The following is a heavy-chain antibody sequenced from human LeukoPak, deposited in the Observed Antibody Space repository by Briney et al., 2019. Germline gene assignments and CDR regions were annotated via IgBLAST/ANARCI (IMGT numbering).Heavy chain of an antibody. CDR3: ARQYSSGWYLTGFDP. CDR1: GGSFSGYY. CDR2: INHSGST. D-gene: IGHD6-19*01. Sequence: PSETLSLTCAVYGGSFSGYYWSWIRQPPGKGLEWIGEINHSGSTNYNPPLKSRVTISVDTSKNQFSLKLSSVTAADTAVYYCARQYSSGWYLTGFDPWGQGTLVTVSS. J-gene: IGHJ5*02. V-gene: IGHV4-34*01.